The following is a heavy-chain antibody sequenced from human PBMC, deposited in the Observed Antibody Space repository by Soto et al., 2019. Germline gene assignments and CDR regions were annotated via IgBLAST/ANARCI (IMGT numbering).Heavy chain of an antibody. CDR1: GGSISSYY. V-gene: IGHV4-59*01. D-gene: IGHD3-3*01. CDR3: ARDSDSRVGTIFGVVTRTPYGMDV. J-gene: IGHJ6*02. CDR2: IYYSGST. Sequence: SETLSLICTVSGGSISSYYWSWIRQPPGKGLEWIGYIYYSGSTNYNPSLKSRVTISVDTSKNQFSLKLSSVTAADTAVYYCARDSDSRVGTIFGVVTRTPYGMDVWGQGTTVTVSS.